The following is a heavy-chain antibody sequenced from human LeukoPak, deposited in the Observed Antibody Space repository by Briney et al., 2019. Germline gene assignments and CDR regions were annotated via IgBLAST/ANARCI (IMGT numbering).Heavy chain of an antibody. D-gene: IGHD1-14*01. V-gene: IGHV4-59*08. CDR3: ARQQPELDY. CDR1: GGSISSYY. CDR2: IYYTGRT. Sequence: SETLSLTCTVSGGSISSYYWSWIRQPPGKGLEWIGYIYYTGRTNYNPSLKSRLTISVDTSKNQFSLKLSSVAAADTAVYYCARQQPELDYWGQGTLVTVSS. J-gene: IGHJ4*02.